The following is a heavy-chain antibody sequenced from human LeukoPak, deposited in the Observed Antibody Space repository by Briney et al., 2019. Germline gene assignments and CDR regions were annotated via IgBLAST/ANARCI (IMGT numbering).Heavy chain of an antibody. CDR3: AKGSGRAVAATGRDHFHY. J-gene: IGHJ4*02. CDR1: GLTFSNHA. CDR2: IGGSGGTT. D-gene: IGHD6-19*01. Sequence: GVSLTLVCALSGLTFSNHAVRWARQEGRSGIDSLLVIGGSGGTTYYADSVRGRFTIFRDNSKNTLFLQMNRLRAEDTAVYYCAKGSGRAVAATGRDHFHYWGQGTLVTVSS. V-gene: IGHV3-23*01.